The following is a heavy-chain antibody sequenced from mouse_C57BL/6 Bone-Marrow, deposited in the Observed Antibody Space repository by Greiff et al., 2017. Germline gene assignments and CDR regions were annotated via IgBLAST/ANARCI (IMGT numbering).Heavy chain of an antibody. CDR2: IYPTSGRT. Sequence: QVQLQQPGAELVKPGASMKMSCKASGYTFTSYWITWVKQRPGQGLEWIGDIYPTSGRTNYNEKFKSKAILTVDTSSNTAYMQLSSLTSEDSAVFYCARSGPLGRSFDYWGQGTTLTVSS. CDR3: ARSGPLGRSFDY. CDR1: GYTFTSYW. V-gene: IGHV1-55*01. J-gene: IGHJ2*01. D-gene: IGHD4-1*01.